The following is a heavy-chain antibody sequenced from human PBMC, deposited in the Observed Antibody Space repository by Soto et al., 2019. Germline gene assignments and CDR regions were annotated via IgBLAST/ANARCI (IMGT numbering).Heavy chain of an antibody. CDR3: AARRSGLYSMDV. V-gene: IGHV1-58*01. J-gene: IGHJ6*02. D-gene: IGHD2-15*01. Sequence: SVKVSCKASGFTFSTSAVQWVRQARGQRPEWMGWIVGGSGNTNYAQNSQERVIITRDMSTSTVYMELSSLRSDDTAVYFCAARRSGLYSMDVWGQGTTVTVSS. CDR1: GFTFSTSA. CDR2: IVGGSGNT.